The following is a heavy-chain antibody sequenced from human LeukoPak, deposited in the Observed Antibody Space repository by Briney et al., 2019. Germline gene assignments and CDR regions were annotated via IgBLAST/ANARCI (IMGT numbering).Heavy chain of an antibody. CDR2: INWNGGST. J-gene: IGHJ5*02. CDR3: ASSLCREYQLLLGTNWFDP. CDR1: GFTFDDYG. Sequence: GGSLRLSCAASGFTFDDYGMSWVRQAPGKGLEWVSGINWNGGSTGYADSVKGRFTISRDNSKNTLYLQMNSLRAEDTAVYYCASSLCREYQLLLGTNWFDPWGQGTLVTVSS. V-gene: IGHV3-20*04. D-gene: IGHD2-2*01.